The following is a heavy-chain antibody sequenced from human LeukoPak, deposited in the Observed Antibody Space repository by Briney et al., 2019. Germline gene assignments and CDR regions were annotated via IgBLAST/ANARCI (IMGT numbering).Heavy chain of an antibody. CDR2: ISGSGGST. CDR3: AKNYGYSGYDYLDY. J-gene: IGHJ4*02. D-gene: IGHD5-12*01. V-gene: IGHV3-23*01. Sequence: HPGGSLRLSCAASGFTFSSYAMSWVRQAPGRGLECVSAISGSGGSTYYADSVKGRFTISRDNSKNTLYLQMNSLRAEDTAVYYCAKNYGYSGYDYLDYWGPGTLVTVSS. CDR1: GFTFSSYA.